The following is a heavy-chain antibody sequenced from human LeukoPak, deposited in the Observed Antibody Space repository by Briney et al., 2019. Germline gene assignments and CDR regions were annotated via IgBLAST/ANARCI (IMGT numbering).Heavy chain of an antibody. CDR1: GGSFSGYY. CDR2: INHSGST. CDR3: AREASGITMVRGGWFDP. J-gene: IGHJ5*02. Sequence: SETLSLTCAVYGGSFSGYYWSWIRQPPGKGLEWIGEINHSGSTNYNPSLKSRVTISVDTSKNQFSLKLSSVTAADTAVYYCAREASGITMVRGGWFDPWGQGTLVTVSS. D-gene: IGHD3-10*01. V-gene: IGHV4-34*01.